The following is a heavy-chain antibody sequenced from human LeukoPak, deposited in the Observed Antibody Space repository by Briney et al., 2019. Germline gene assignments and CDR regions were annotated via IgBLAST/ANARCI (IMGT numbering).Heavy chain of an antibody. Sequence: PGGSLRLSCAASGLIFSGSAMHWVRQAPGKGLEWVGRMRSKASNYATGYATSVIGRFTISRDDSKNTRYLEMNSLKIEDTAVYFCTSQAGYSSSWETWGQGTLVTVSS. J-gene: IGHJ5*02. CDR2: MRSKASNYAT. CDR3: TSQAGYSSSWET. CDR1: GLIFSGSA. V-gene: IGHV3-73*01. D-gene: IGHD6-13*01.